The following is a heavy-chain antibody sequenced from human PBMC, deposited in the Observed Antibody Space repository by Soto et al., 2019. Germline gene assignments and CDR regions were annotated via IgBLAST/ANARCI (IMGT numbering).Heavy chain of an antibody. Sequence: DVQLLESGGGLVQQGVSLSLSCDASGFGFSSYSITCVRRPPGKGQEYVSGLTRRSDLSFYADSVRGRFTASRANFKNTAYLEMKNTRVEYTAVYYCAKWSGFGDLWGQGTLVTVSS. CDR2: LTRRSDLS. V-gene: IGHV3-23*01. D-gene: IGHD3-10*01. J-gene: IGHJ4*02. CDR1: GFGFSSYS. CDR3: AKWSGFGDL.